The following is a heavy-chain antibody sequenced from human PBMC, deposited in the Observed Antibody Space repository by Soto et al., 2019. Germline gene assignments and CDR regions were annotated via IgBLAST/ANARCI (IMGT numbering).Heavy chain of an antibody. V-gene: IGHV3-30*18. CDR1: GFTFSSYG. CDR3: AKDPVWFGESLDY. D-gene: IGHD3-10*01. CDR2: ISYDGSNK. J-gene: IGHJ4*02. Sequence: QVQLVESGGGVVQPGRSLRLSCAASGFTFSSYGMHWVRQAPGKGLEWVAVISYDGSNKYYADSVKGRFTISRDNSKNTLYLQMNSLRAEDTAVYYCAKDPVWFGESLDYWGQGTLLTVSS.